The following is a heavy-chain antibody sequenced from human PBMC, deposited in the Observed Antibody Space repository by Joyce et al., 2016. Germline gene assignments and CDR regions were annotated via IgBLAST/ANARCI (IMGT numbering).Heavy chain of an antibody. V-gene: IGHV2-5*01. CDR2: IYWNDDK. J-gene: IGHJ5*02. CDR1: GFSLSTSRVG. D-gene: IGHD4-17*01. Sequence: QITLKESGPTLVKPTQTLTLTCAFSGFSLSTSRVGVGWIRQPPGKALEWLALIYWNDDKRYSPSLKSRLNITKDTTKNQVVRTMTNMDPVDTATYYCAHTITVTRIGWFDPWGQGTLVTVSS. CDR3: AHTITVTRIGWFDP.